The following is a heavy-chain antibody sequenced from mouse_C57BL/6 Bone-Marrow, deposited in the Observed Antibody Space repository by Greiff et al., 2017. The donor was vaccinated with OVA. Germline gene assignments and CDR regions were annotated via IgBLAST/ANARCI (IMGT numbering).Heavy chain of an antibody. V-gene: IGHV1-19*01. CDR2: INPYNGGT. D-gene: IGHD4-1*01. Sequence: VQLQQSGPVLVKPGASVKMSCKASGYTFTDYYMNWVKQSHGKSLEWIGVINPYNGGTSYNQKFKGKATLTVDKSSSTAYMELNSLTSEDSAVYYCARGGAGTNWFAYWGQGTLVTVSA. CDR1: GYTFTDYY. CDR3: ARGGAGTNWFAY. J-gene: IGHJ3*01.